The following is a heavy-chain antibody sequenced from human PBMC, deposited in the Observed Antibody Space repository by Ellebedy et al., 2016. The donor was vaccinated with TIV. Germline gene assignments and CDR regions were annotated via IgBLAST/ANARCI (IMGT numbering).Heavy chain of an antibody. Sequence: SVKVSCKASGGPFSDYAINWVRQSPGQGLEWMGGFIPIFGIAQYTQKFQGRVTIIADESTSTAYMELSSLRSEDTAVYYCANAEATSWFDPWGQGTLVTVSS. CDR1: GGPFSDYA. V-gene: IGHV1-69*13. D-gene: IGHD6-25*01. J-gene: IGHJ5*02. CDR2: FIPIFGIA. CDR3: ANAEATSWFDP.